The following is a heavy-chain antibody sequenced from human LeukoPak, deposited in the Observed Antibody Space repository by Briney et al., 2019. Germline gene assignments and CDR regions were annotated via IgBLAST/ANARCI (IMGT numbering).Heavy chain of an antibody. CDR1: GYSISSGYY. J-gene: IGHJ6*03. V-gene: IGHV4-38-2*01. CDR2: IYHSGST. CDR3: ARGAYSSSSHYYYYYMDV. Sequence: PSETLSLTCAVSGYSISSGYYWGWIRQPPGKGLEWIGSIYHSGSTYYNPSLKSRVTISVDTSKNQFSLKLSSVTAAGTAVYYCARGAYSSSSHYYYYYMDVWGKGTTVTVSS. D-gene: IGHD6-6*01.